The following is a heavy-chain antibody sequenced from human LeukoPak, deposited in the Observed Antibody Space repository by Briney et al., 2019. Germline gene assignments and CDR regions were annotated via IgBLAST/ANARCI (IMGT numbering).Heavy chain of an antibody. CDR2: ISAYNGIT. D-gene: IGHD2-21*02. CDR3: ARDLVVTAIPDY. Sequence: ASVKVSCKASGYTFTEYGITWVRQAPGQGLEWLGWISAYNGITNYAQKLQGRVTMTTDTSTSTAYMELRSLRSDDTAVYYCARDLVVTAIPDYWGQGTLVTVSS. V-gene: IGHV1-18*01. CDR1: GYTFTEYG. J-gene: IGHJ4*02.